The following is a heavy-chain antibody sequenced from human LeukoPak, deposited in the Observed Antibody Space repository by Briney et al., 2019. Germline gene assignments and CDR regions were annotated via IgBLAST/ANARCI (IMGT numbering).Heavy chain of an antibody. V-gene: IGHV3-23*01. CDR2: VTGSGGST. D-gene: IGHD6-13*01. CDR3: AKDPPGYSSSWYGAFDI. CDR1: GFTFSNYA. J-gene: IGHJ3*02. Sequence: PGGSLRLSCAASGFTFSNYAMSWVRQAPGKGLEWVSTVTGSGGSTYYAGPVKGRFTISRDNSKNTLYLQMDSLRVEDTAVYYCAKDPPGYSSSWYGAFDIWGQGTMVTVSS.